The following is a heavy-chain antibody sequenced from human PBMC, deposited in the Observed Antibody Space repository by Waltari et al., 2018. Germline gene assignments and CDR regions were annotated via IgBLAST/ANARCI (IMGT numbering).Heavy chain of an antibody. CDR3: ARATVTTSSAFDI. Sequence: QVQLQESGPGLVKPSETLSLTCAVSGYSISSGYYWGWIRQPPGKGLECLGSIYHSGSSYSNPALKSRVTISVDSSKNQFSRKLSSVTAADTAVYYCARATVTTSSAFDIWGQGTMVTVSS. D-gene: IGHD4-17*01. V-gene: IGHV4-38-2*01. J-gene: IGHJ3*02. CDR2: IYHSGSS. CDR1: GYSISSGYY.